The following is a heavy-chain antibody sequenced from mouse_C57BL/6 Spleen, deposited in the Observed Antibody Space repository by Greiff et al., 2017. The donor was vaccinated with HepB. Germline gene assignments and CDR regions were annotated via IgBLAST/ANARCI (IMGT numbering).Heavy chain of an antibody. J-gene: IGHJ4*01. D-gene: IGHD2-1*01. CDR2: IHPNSGST. V-gene: IGHV1-64*01. Sequence: QVQLKQPGAELVKPGASVKLSCKASGYTFTSYWMHWVKQRPGQGLEWIGMIHPNSGSTNYNEKFKSKATLTVDKSSSTAYMQLSSLTSEDSAVYYCARWGNRDNYAMDYWGQGTSVTVSS. CDR3: ARWGNRDNYAMDY. CDR1: GYTFTSYW.